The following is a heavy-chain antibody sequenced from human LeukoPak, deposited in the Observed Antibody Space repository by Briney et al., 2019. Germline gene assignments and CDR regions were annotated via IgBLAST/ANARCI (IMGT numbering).Heavy chain of an antibody. D-gene: IGHD5-12*01. CDR2: ISDSGGST. V-gene: IGHV3-23*01. CDR1: GFTFSSYA. Sequence: SGGSLRLSCAASGFTFSSYAMSWVRQAPGKGLEWVSAISDSGGSTYYADSVKGRFTISRDNSKNTLYLQMNSLRAEDTAVYYCATLKWPLRAFDIWGQGTMVTVSS. J-gene: IGHJ3*02. CDR3: ATLKWPLRAFDI.